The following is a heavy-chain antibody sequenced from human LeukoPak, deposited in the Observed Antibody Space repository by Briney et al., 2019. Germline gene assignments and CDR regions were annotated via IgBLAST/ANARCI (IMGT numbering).Heavy chain of an antibody. Sequence: SQTLSLTCTVSGGSISSGGYYWSWIRQPPGKGLEWIGSMNYGGSTHDNPSLKSRVTISVDTSKNQVSLKLSSVTAADTAVYYCARRVPGRSGNWFDPWGQGTLATVSS. CDR1: GGSISSGGYY. CDR3: ARRVPGRSGNWFDP. CDR2: MNYGGST. J-gene: IGHJ5*02. D-gene: IGHD2-2*01. V-gene: IGHV4-39*01.